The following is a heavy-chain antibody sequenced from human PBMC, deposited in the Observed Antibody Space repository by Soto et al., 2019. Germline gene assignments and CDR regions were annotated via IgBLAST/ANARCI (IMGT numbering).Heavy chain of an antibody. Sequence: QVQLVQSGAEVKKPGSSVKVSCKASGGTFSSYAISWVRQAPGQGLEWMGGIIPIFGTANYAQKFQGRVTITAGESTSTAYMELSSLRSEDTAVYYCATRIAAAGRGYYYYGMDVWGQGTTVTVSS. J-gene: IGHJ6*02. CDR1: GGTFSSYA. V-gene: IGHV1-69*01. CDR2: IIPIFGTA. CDR3: ATRIAAAGRGYYYYGMDV. D-gene: IGHD6-13*01.